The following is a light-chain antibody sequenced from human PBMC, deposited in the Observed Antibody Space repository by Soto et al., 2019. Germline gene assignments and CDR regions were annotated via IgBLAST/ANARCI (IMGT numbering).Light chain of an antibody. CDR2: EAS. V-gene: IGKV3-11*01. Sequence: EIVLTQSPATLSLCPGERATLSCRASQSVSTYLAWYQQKPGHAPRLLIYEASNRATGIPARFSGSGSGTDFTLTISSLEPEDFAVYYCQQRNIWPPLFTFGPGTKVDVK. J-gene: IGKJ3*01. CDR3: QQRNIWPPLFT. CDR1: QSVSTY.